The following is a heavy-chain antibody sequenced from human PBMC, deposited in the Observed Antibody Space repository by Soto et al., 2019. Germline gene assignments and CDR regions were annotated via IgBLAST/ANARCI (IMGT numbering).Heavy chain of an antibody. V-gene: IGHV4-59*08. J-gene: IGHJ6*02. CDR2: VYYTGDT. CDR3: VRQVIDYLHGLVDV. CDR1: SGPDRSHN. Sequence: QVQLQQSGPRLVKPSETLSLTCTVSSGPDRSHNWGWIRQPPGRGLEWIGYVYYTGDTAYNPSLRGRVTISADTSTNDISLTLNSMTAADTAGYYCVRQVIDYLHGLVDVWGQGTTVSVSS. D-gene: IGHD4-17*01.